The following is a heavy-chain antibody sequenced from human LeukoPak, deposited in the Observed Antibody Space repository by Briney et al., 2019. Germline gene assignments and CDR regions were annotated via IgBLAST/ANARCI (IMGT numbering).Heavy chain of an antibody. J-gene: IGHJ4*02. CDR3: NTGGYYFDY. CDR2: IKSNVDGGTT. D-gene: IGHD3-10*01. Sequence: GGSLRLSCAASGFTFSSYAMHWVRQAPGKGLEWVGRIKSNVDGGTTDYAAPVKGTFTISRDDSRNTVYLQMNSLKTEDTAVYYCNTGGYYFDYWGQGTLVTVSS. V-gene: IGHV3-15*07. CDR1: GFTFSSYA.